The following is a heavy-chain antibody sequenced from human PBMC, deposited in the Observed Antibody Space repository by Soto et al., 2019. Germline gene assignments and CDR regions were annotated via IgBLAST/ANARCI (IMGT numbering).Heavy chain of an antibody. CDR3: ARGGGSPYHNHEFDF. V-gene: IGHV4-4*02. CDR1: GASIGTSNW. Sequence: SETLSLTCTVSGASIGTSNWWSWVRQSPGKGLEWIGEIHDSGSTESNPSLKSRVTISLDKSKNQFSLNVSSVTAADTAVYYCARGGGSPYHNHEFDFWGQGTLVTVSS. D-gene: IGHD6-13*01. CDR2: IHDSGST. J-gene: IGHJ4*02.